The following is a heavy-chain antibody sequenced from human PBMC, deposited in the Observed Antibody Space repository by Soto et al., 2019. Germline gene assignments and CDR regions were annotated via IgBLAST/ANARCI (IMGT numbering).Heavy chain of an antibody. CDR2: MNPNSGNT. J-gene: IGHJ4*02. CDR3: ARDITGSYRVDY. D-gene: IGHD1-26*01. CDR1: GYTFTSYD. Sequence: QVQLVQSGAEVKKPGASVKVSCKASGYTFTSYDINWVRQATGQGLEWMGWMNPNSGNTGYAQKFQGRVTMTTNTSLSTAYSEQSGTRSEETVVYYCARDITGSYRVDYGGQRSLVTVSS. V-gene: IGHV1-8*01.